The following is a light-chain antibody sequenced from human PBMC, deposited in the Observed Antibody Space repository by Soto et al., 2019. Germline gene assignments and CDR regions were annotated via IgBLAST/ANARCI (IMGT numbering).Light chain of an antibody. CDR1: SGVRSN. V-gene: IGKV3D-15*01. J-gene: IGKJ5*01. CDR2: GAS. CDR3: QQRKNWQVT. Sequence: EIVMTQSPATLSVSPGERATLSCRASSGVRSNLAWYQQKPGQAPRLLIYGASSRATGIPARFSGSGSGTDFTLTISSLEPEDFAVYYCQQRKNWQVTFGQGTRLEIK.